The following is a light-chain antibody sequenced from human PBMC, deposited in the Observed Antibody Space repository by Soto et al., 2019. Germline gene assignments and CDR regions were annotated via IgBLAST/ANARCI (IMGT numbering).Light chain of an antibody. J-gene: IGKJ1*01. CDR1: QSISSD. CDR2: GAS. V-gene: IGKV3-15*01. CDR3: QQYNNWPPWT. Sequence: EVVMTQSPATLSASPGERATLSCRASQSISSDLAWYQQKPGQAPMLLIYGASTRASDIPARFSGSGSGTEFTLTISSLQSEDFAVYYCQQYNNWPPWTVGQGTKVDIK.